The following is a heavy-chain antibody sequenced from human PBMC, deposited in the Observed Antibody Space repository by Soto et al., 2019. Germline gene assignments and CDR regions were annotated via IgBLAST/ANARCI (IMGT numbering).Heavy chain of an antibody. D-gene: IGHD3-10*01. CDR2: IGTAGDT. J-gene: IGHJ6*02. V-gene: IGHV3-13*04. CDR3: AREYYYGSGSPYGMDV. CDR1: GFTFSSYD. Sequence: PGGSLRLSCAASGFTFSSYDMHWVRQATGKGLEWVSAIGTAGDTYYPGSVKGRFTISRENAKNSLYLQMNSLRAGDTAVYYCAREYYYGSGSPYGMDVWGQGTTVTVSS.